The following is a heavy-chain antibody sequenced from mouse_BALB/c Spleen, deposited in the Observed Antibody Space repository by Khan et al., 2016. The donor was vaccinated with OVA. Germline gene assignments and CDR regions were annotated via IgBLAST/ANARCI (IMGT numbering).Heavy chain of an antibody. CDR1: GFTFYNYA. D-gene: IGHD2-3*01. J-gene: IGHJ2*01. CDR3: ARQGGIYDGAFDY. CDR2: VSSGGSFT. V-gene: IGHV5-9-3*01. Sequence: EVELVESGGGLVKPGGSLKLSCAASGFTFYNYAMSWVRQTPEKRLEWVATVSSGGSFTYYPASVKGRFPISRDNAKNTLYLHMYSLRSEDTAIYYCARQGGIYDGAFDYWGQGTTLTVSA.